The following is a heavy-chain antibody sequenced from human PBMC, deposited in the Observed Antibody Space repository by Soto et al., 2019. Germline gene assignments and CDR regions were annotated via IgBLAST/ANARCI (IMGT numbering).Heavy chain of an antibody. V-gene: IGHV1-18*01. Sequence: QVQLVQSGAEVKKPGASVKVSCKASGYTFTSYGISWVRQAPGQGLEGMGWISAYNGNTNYAQKLKGRVTMTTDTSTSTAYMELRSRRSYDTAVYYCARGGSGWFGESWFDPWGQGTLVTVSS. CDR1: GYTFTSYG. D-gene: IGHD3-10*01. CDR3: ARGGSGWFGESWFDP. CDR2: ISAYNGNT. J-gene: IGHJ5*02.